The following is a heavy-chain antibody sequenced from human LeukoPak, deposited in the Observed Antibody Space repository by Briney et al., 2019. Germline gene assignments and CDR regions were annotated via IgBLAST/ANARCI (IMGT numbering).Heavy chain of an antibody. V-gene: IGHV3-23*01. CDR3: AKWEGTYYYGSGTSSAAFDI. CDR2: ITSSDSSK. J-gene: IGHJ3*02. Sequence: GGSLRLSCAASGFTFSSYAMSWVRQAPGKGLEWISYITSSDSSKYYADSVKGRFTISRDNSKNTLYLQMNSLRAEDTAVYYCAKWEGTYYYGSGTSSAAFDIWGQGTMVTVSS. D-gene: IGHD3-10*01. CDR1: GFTFSSYA.